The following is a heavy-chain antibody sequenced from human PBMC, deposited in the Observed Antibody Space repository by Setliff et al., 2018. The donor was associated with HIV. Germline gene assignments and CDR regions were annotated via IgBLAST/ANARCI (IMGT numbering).Heavy chain of an antibody. CDR2: IICYNNNT. CDR3: ARGAGNPHWYYDTWSGPSSWYFQH. V-gene: IGHV1-18*01. D-gene: IGHD3-3*01. Sequence: ASVKVSCKASGYTFIDQTITWVRQAPGQGLEWMGWIICYNNNTNYAQSPQSLQGRVTMTTAPSTNTAYLELRSLTSDDTAVYFCARGAGNPHWYYDTWSGPSSWYFQHWGQGTLVTVSS. J-gene: IGHJ1*01. CDR1: GYTFIDQT.